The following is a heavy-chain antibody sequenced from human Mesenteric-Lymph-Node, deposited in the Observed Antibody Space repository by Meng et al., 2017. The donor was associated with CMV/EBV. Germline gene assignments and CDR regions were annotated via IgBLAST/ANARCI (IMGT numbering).Heavy chain of an antibody. V-gene: IGHV3-48*04. CDR2: IRSGGSST. Sequence: GESLKISCAASGFTFSSYSMNWVRQAPGKGLEWVSYIRSGGSSTYYADSVKGRFTISRDNAKNSLYLQMNTLRAEDTAVYYCARDSGIYDYYYGMDVWGQGTTVTVSS. J-gene: IGHJ6*02. CDR3: ARDSGIYDYYYGMDV. CDR1: GFTFSSYS.